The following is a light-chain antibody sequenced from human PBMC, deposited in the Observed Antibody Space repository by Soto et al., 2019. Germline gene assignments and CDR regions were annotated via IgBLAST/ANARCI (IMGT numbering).Light chain of an antibody. CDR1: QDISNY. CDR2: DAS. CDR3: QQYDNRPPFT. V-gene: IGKV1-33*01. Sequence: DIQMTQSPSSLSASVGDRVTITCQASQDISNYLNWYQQKPGKAPKLLIYDASNLETGVPSRFSGSGSGTDFTFPISSLQPEDIATYYCQQYDNRPPFTFGPGTKVDIK. J-gene: IGKJ3*01.